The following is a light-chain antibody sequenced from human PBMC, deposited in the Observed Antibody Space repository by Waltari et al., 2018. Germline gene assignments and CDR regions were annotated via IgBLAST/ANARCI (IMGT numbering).Light chain of an antibody. Sequence: EIVLTQSPGTLSLSPGERATLSCRASQSVCSRNLAWYQQKPGQAPRLLIYGASSRATGIPDRFSGSGSGTDFTLTISGLEPEDFAVYYCQQYGSSPRTFGQGTKVEIK. CDR2: GAS. J-gene: IGKJ1*01. V-gene: IGKV3-20*01. CDR3: QQYGSSPRT. CDR1: QSVCSRN.